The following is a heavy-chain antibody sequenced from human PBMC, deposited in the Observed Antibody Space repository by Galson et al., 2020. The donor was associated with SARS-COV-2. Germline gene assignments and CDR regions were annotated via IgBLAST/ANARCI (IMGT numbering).Heavy chain of an antibody. Sequence: GGSLRLSCAASGFTFSSYWITWIRQPQGTGLERVATIKNARSEKYYVDSVKGRFTISRDNAKNSLYLQMNSLRAEDTAVYYCARAPGYCSTTSCYTAKHLDYWGQGTLVTVSS. CDR3: ARAPGYCSTTSCYTAKHLDY. J-gene: IGHJ4*02. CDR1: GFTFSSYW. V-gene: IGHV3-7*04. CDR2: IKNARSEK. D-gene: IGHD2-2*02.